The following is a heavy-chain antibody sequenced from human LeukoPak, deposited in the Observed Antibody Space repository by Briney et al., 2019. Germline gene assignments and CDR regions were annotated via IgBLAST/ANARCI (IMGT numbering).Heavy chain of an antibody. CDR1: GGSISSYY. Sequence: TSETLSLTCTVSGGSISSYYWSWIRQPPGKGLEWIGYIYYSGGTNYNPSLKSRVTISVDTSKNQFSLKLSSVTAADTAVYYCARSGYRGYGSGSYTAPWNYWGQGTLVTVSS. CDR3: ARSGYRGYGSGSYTAPWNY. D-gene: IGHD3-10*01. V-gene: IGHV4-59*12. CDR2: IYYSGGT. J-gene: IGHJ4*02.